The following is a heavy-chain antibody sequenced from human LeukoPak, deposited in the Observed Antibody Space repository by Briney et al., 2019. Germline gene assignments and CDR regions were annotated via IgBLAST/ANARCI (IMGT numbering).Heavy chain of an antibody. CDR3: ARDIYSNSSGGIDY. CDR1: GFIFSTYW. V-gene: IGHV3-7*01. D-gene: IGHD6-6*01. J-gene: IGHJ4*02. CDR2: IKQDGCEK. Sequence: GGSLRLSCAASGFIFSTYWMSWVRQAPGKGLEWVANIKQDGCEKYYVDSVKGRFTISRDNAESSLWLQMNSLRAEDTAVYYCARDIYSNSSGGIDYWGQGTLVTVSS.